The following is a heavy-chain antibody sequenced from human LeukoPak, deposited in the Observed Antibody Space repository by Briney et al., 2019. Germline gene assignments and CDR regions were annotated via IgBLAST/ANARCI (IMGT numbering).Heavy chain of an antibody. V-gene: IGHV1-18*01. CDR2: ISAYNGNT. CDR3: ARSDIVVVVAAIWFDP. CDR1: GYTFTSYG. D-gene: IGHD2-15*01. J-gene: IGHJ5*02. Sequence: GASVKVSCKASGYTFTSYGISWVRQAPGQGLEWMGWISAYNGNTNYAQKLQGRVTMTTDTSTSTAYMELSRLRSDDTAVYYCARSDIVVVVAAIWFDPWGQGTLVTVSS.